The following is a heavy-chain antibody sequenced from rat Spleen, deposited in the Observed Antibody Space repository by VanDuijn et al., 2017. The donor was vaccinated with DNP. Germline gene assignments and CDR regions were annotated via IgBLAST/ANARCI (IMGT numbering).Heavy chain of an antibody. J-gene: IGHJ2*01. CDR1: GFTLNKYW. D-gene: IGHD1-11*01. CDR3: AKGPNYGGWSDYFDY. V-gene: IGHV5-31*01. CDR2: ISNTGDNT. Sequence: EVQLVESGGGQVQPGGSLTLSCAASGFTLNKYWMTWVRQAPGKGLEWIASISNTGDNTYYSDSVKGRFSLSRDNAKSTLYLQMSKVGSEDTAIYYCAKGPNYGGWSDYFDYWGQGVMVTVSS.